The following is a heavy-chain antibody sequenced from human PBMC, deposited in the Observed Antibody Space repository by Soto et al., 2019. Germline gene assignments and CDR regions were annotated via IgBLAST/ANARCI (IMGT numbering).Heavy chain of an antibody. Sequence: GGSLRLSCAASGFTFSSYSMNWVRQAPGKGLEWVSSISSSSSYIYYADSVKGRFTISRDNAKNSLYLQMNSLRAEDTAVYYCAYIAGSGSYYLDDIEYGMDVWGQGTTVTVSS. V-gene: IGHV3-21*01. CDR2: ISSSSSYI. CDR3: AYIAGSGSYYLDDIEYGMDV. CDR1: GFTFSSYS. D-gene: IGHD3-10*01. J-gene: IGHJ6*02.